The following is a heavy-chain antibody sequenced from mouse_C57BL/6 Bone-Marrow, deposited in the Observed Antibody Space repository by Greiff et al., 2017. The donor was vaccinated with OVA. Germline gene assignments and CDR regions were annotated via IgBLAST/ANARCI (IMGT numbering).Heavy chain of an antibody. D-gene: IGHD1-1*01. CDR1: GYTFTSYG. Sequence: QVQLKQSGAELARPGASVKLSCKASGYTFTSYGISWVKQRTGQGLEWIGEIYPRSGNTYYNEKFKGKATLTADKSSSTAYMELRSLTSEDSAVYFCARFYYYGSSGSWFAYWGQGTLVTVSA. CDR3: ARFYYYGSSGSWFAY. CDR2: IYPRSGNT. V-gene: IGHV1-81*01. J-gene: IGHJ3*01.